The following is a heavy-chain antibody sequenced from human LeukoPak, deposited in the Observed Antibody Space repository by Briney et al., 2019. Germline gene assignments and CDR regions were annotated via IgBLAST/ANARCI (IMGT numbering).Heavy chain of an antibody. D-gene: IGHD4-23*01. Sequence: PSETLSLTCTVSGGSVSSGSYYWSWIRQPPGKGPEWIGYIYYSGSTNYNPSLKSRVTISVDTSKNQFSLKLSSVTAADTAVYYCARVGGTNYYYYGMDVWGQGTTVTVSS. J-gene: IGHJ6*02. V-gene: IGHV4-61*01. CDR3: ARVGGTNYYYYGMDV. CDR2: IYYSGST. CDR1: GGSVSSGSYY.